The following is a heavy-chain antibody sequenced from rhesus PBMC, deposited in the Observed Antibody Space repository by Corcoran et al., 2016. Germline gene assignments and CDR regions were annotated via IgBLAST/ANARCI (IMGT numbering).Heavy chain of an antibody. CDR1: GGSISDNYR. CDR3: ARGGMDY. V-gene: IGHV4S10*01. J-gene: IGHJ4*01. Sequence: QVQLQESGPGVVKPSETLSLTCAVSGGSISDNYRWSWIRQPPGKGLEWIGYIYGSNTTINHNPSLKSRVTISKDTSKNQFSLKLRSVTAADTAVYYCARGGMDYWGQGVLVTVSS. CDR2: IYGSNTTI. D-gene: IGHD1-32*01.